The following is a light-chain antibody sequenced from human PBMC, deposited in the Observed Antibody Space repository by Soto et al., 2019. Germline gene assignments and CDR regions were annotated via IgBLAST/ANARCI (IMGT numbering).Light chain of an antibody. Sequence: EIVLTQSPGTLSLSPGERDTVSCRASQSVSSRYLAWYQQKPGQAPRLLISGASSRATGIPDRFSGSGSGTDCTLTINRLEPEDCAVYYCQQYGGSPPLTFGGGTRVEIK. V-gene: IGKV3-20*01. CDR1: QSVSSRY. CDR2: GAS. J-gene: IGKJ4*01. CDR3: QQYGGSPPLT.